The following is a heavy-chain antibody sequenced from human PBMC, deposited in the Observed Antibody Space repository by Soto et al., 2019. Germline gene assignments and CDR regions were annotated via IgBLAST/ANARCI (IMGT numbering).Heavy chain of an antibody. CDR3: ARGGSGYEFDYFEY. D-gene: IGHD5-12*01. V-gene: IGHV4-30-4*01. Sequence: QVQLQESGPGLVKPSQTLSLTCTVSGASISSGDYYWSWIRQPPGKVLEWIGSIYYSGSTYYNPSLRSRVTLAVNTSKNQVSLKPSPVTAADTAVYYCARGGSGYEFDYFEYWGQGTLVTVSS. CDR1: GASISSGDYY. CDR2: IYYSGST. J-gene: IGHJ4*02.